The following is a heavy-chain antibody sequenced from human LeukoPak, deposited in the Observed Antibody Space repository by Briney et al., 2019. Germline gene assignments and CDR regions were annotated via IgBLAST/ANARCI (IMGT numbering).Heavy chain of an antibody. CDR1: GYTFTSYD. V-gene: IGHV1-8*03. CDR3: AKDRFSSSGWDAFDI. J-gene: IGHJ3*02. Sequence: ASVKVSCKASGYTFTSYDINWVRQATGQGLEWMGWMNPNSGNTGYAQKFQGRVTITRNTSISTAYMELTSLRSEDTAVYYCAKDRFSSSGWDAFDIWGQGTMVTVSS. D-gene: IGHD3-10*01. CDR2: MNPNSGNT.